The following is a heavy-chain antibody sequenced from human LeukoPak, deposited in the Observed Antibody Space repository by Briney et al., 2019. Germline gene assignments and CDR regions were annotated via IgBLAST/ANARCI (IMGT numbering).Heavy chain of an antibody. CDR3: ARDDYGDYEAFDI. V-gene: IGHV4-34*01. D-gene: IGHD4-17*01. CDR1: GGSFSGYY. J-gene: IGHJ3*02. Sequence: SETLSLTCAVYGGSFSGYYWSWIRQPPGVGLEWIGEINHSGSTNYNPSLKSRVTISVDTSKNQFSLKLSSVTAADTAVYYCARDDYGDYEAFDIWGQGTMVTVSS. CDR2: INHSGST.